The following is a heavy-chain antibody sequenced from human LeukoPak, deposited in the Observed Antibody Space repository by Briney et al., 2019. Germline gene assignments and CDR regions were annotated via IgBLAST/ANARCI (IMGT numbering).Heavy chain of an antibody. CDR2: IHSGGNT. J-gene: IGHJ4*02. CDR1: GFTVSSNS. CDR3: ARVVGSHYAFDY. Sequence: GGSLRLSCAASGFTVSSNSMSWVRQAPGKGLEWVSVIHSGGNTYYADSVKGRFTISRDYSKNTLYLQMNSLRAEHTAVYYCARVVGSHYAFDYWGQGTLVTVPS. V-gene: IGHV3-66*01. D-gene: IGHD1-26*01.